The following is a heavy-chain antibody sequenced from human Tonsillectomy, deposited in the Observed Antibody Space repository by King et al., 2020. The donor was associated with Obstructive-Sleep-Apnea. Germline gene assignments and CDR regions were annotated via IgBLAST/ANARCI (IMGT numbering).Heavy chain of an antibody. CDR1: GYSISSGYY. D-gene: IGHD6-13*01. CDR2: IYHSGST. V-gene: IGHV4-38-2*02. J-gene: IGHJ4*02. CDR3: ARGGHYSSSWYVFDY. Sequence: QLQESGPGLVKPSETLSLTCTVSGYSISSGYYWGWIRQPPGKGLEWIGSIYHSGSTYYNPSLKSRVTISVDTSKNQFSLKLSSVTAADTAVYYCARGGHYSSSWYVFDYWGQGTLVTVSS.